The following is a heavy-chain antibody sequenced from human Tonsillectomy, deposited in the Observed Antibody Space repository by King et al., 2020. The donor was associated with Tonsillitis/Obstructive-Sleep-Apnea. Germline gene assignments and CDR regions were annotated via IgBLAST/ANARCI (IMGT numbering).Heavy chain of an antibody. CDR2: ITWNSGTI. D-gene: IGHD6-13*01. CDR1: GFSFRDYA. Sequence: VQLVESGRGLVQPGRSLRLSCAASGFSFRDYAMHWVRQAPGKGLEWVSGITWNSGTIAYADSVKGRCTISRDNAKNSLYLQMNSLRPEDTALYYCAKDIGSGWFHYFDYWGQGTLVTVSS. J-gene: IGHJ4*02. V-gene: IGHV3-9*01. CDR3: AKDIGSGWFHYFDY.